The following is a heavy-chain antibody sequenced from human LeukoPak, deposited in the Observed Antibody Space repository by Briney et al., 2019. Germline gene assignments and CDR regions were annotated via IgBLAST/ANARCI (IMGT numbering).Heavy chain of an antibody. CDR1: GGSVSGYY. CDR2: IYYSGST. J-gene: IGHJ4*02. V-gene: IGHV4-59*02. CDR3: ARGIYCSSTSCYYYFDY. D-gene: IGHD2-2*01. Sequence: SETLSLTCTVSGGSVSGYYWSWIRQRPGKGVEWFGYIYYSGSTNYNPSLKSRVTISVDTSKNHFSLKLTSVTAADTAVYYCARGIYCSSTSCYYYFDYWGQGTLVTVSS.